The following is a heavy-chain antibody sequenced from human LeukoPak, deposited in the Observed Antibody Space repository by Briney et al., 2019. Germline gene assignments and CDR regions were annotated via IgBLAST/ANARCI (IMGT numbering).Heavy chain of an antibody. V-gene: IGHV1-69*05. Sequence: GASVKVSCKASGGTFSSYAISWVRQAPGQGLEWMGGIIPIFGTANYAQKFQGRVTMTRDTSISTAYMELSRLRSDDTAVYYCARRITMVRGVISQSNWFDPWGQGTLVAVSS. D-gene: IGHD3-10*01. J-gene: IGHJ5*02. CDR2: IIPIFGTA. CDR3: ARRITMVRGVISQSNWFDP. CDR1: GGTFSSYA.